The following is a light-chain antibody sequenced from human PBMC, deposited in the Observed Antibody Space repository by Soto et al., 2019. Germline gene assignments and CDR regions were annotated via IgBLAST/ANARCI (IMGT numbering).Light chain of an antibody. J-gene: IGKJ2*01. CDR3: QQYGGSPPYT. CDR1: QSVSSTY. V-gene: IGKV3-20*01. Sequence: EIVLTQSPGTLSLSPGERATLSCRASQSVSSTYLAWYQQKPGQAPRLLIYGASNRATGIPDRFSGSGSGTDFTLTVSRLELEDFAVYYCQQYGGSPPYTFGRGTKLEIK. CDR2: GAS.